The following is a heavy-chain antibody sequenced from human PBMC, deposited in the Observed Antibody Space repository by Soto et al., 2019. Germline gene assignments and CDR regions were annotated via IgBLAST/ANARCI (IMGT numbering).Heavy chain of an antibody. J-gene: IGHJ6*02. CDR2: IWYDGSNK. Sequence: PGGSLRLSCAASGFTFSSYGMHWVRQAPGKGLEWVAVIWYDGSNKYYADSVKGRFTISRDNSKNTLYLQMNSLRAEDTAVYYCAREWRSGSSNVHYYYYGMDVWGQGTTVTVSS. CDR1: GFTFSSYG. V-gene: IGHV3-33*01. CDR3: AREWRSGSSNVHYYYYGMDV. D-gene: IGHD3-10*01.